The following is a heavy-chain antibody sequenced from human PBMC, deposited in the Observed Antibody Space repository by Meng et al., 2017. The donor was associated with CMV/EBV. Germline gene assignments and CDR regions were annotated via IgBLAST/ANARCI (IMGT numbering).Heavy chain of an antibody. J-gene: IGHJ3*02. V-gene: IGHV2-26*01. Sequence: SGPPLVTPPETLTLTCTVSGFSLSNARMGGSWIRQPTGKALEWLALIFSNDVKSYSTSLKSRLTITNDTSKSQVVLTMTNMDPVDTATYYCARLRVGYCTNGVCYPDAFDIWGQGTMVTVSS. CDR1: GFSLSNARMG. D-gene: IGHD2-8*01. CDR2: IFSNDVK. CDR3: ARLRVGYCTNGVCYPDAFDI.